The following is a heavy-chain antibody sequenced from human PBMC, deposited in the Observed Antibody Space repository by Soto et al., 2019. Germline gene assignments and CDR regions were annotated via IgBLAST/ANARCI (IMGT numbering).Heavy chain of an antibody. J-gene: IGHJ6*03. CDR2: IYYSGST. CDR1: GGSISSGGYY. D-gene: IGHD2-2*02. Sequence: TLSLTCTVSGGSISSGGYYWSWIRQHPGKGLEWIGYIYYSGSTYYNPSLKSRVTISVDTSKNQFSLKLSSVTAADTAVYYCARTLGCSSTSCYSYYYYMDGWGKGTTVTVSS. CDR3: ARTLGCSSTSCYSYYYYMDG. V-gene: IGHV4-31*03.